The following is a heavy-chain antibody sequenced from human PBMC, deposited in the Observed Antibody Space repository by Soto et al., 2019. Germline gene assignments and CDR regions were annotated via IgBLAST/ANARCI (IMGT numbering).Heavy chain of an antibody. CDR3: AGGQLVRDTNFVY. J-gene: IGHJ4*02. Sequence: SETLSLTCTVSGGSISSGGYYWSWIRQHPGKTLERIGNIYYSRSTYYNPSLKSRVTISEDTSKNQFSLKLSSVFAGGLAVYYCAGGQLVRDTNFVYWGEATLGTVSS. CDR1: GGSISSGGYY. CDR2: IYYSRST. D-gene: IGHD6-13*01. V-gene: IGHV4-31*03.